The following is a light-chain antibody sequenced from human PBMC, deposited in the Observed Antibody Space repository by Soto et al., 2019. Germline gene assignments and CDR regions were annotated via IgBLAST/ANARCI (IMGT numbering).Light chain of an antibody. CDR1: SGSVSTTYY. J-gene: IGLJ3*02. CDR2: STD. V-gene: IGLV8-61*01. Sequence: QAVVTQEPSFSVSHGSTVTLTCGLTSGSVSTTYYPTWYQQTPGQAPRTLIYSTDTRSSGVPDRFSGSILGNKAALTITGAQADDESDYYCVLYLGRGIWVFGGGTKLTVL. CDR3: VLYLGRGIWV.